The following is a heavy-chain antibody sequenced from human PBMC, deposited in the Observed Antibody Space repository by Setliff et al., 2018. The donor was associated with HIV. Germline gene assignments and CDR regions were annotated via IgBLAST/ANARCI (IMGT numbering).Heavy chain of an antibody. J-gene: IGHJ4*02. CDR3: ARDTYDSRGYFFGY. CDR2: IYYSGST. D-gene: IGHD3-22*01. CDR1: GGSFSSSSYY. Sequence: SETLSLTCTVSGGSFSSSSYYWGWIRQPPGKGLEWIGNIYYSGSTYYNPSLRSRVTISKDTSKNQFSLHLTSVTAADTAVYYCARDTYDSRGYFFGYWGQGTLVTLL. V-gene: IGHV4-39*07.